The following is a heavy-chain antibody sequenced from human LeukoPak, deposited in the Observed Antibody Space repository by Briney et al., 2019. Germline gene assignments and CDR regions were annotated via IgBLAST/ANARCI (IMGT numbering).Heavy chain of an antibody. Sequence: GGSLRLSCAASGFYVSGNYMSWVRQAPGKGLEWISVLYTGGDTYYADSVKGRFTISRDSSKNTLFLQMNSLRDDDTAVYYCAKRDLGEQLSPFDYWGQGTLVTVSS. V-gene: IGHV3-53*01. CDR3: AKRDLGEQLSPFDY. J-gene: IGHJ4*02. CDR1: GFYVSGNY. CDR2: LYTGGDT. D-gene: IGHD6-6*01.